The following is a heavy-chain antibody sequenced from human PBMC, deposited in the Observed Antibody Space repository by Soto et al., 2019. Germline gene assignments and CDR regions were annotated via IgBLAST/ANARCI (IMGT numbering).Heavy chain of an antibody. CDR2: IKSKTDGGTT. Sequence: ETLSLTCAVSGGSINSSDWWNWVRQAPGKGLEWVGRIKSKTDGGTTDYAAPVKGRFTISRDDSKNTLYLQMNSLKTEDTAVYYCISSIYYDFWSGYYTGPFTGALDYWGQGTLVTVSS. V-gene: IGHV3-15*07. CDR1: GGSINSSDW. CDR3: ISSIYYDFWSGYYTGPFTGALDY. D-gene: IGHD3-3*01. J-gene: IGHJ4*02.